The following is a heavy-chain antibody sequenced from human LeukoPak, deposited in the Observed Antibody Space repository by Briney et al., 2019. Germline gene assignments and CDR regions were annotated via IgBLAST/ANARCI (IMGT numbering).Heavy chain of an antibody. CDR1: GGSFSGYY. J-gene: IGHJ4*02. Sequence: SETLSLTCAVYGGSFSGYYWSWIRQPPGKGLEWIGYIYYSGSTNYNPSLKSRVTISVDTSKNQFSLKLSSVTAADTAVYYCASWAYGDYQRALDYWGQGTLVTVSS. CDR3: ASWAYGDYQRALDY. CDR2: IYYSGST. D-gene: IGHD4-17*01. V-gene: IGHV4-59*01.